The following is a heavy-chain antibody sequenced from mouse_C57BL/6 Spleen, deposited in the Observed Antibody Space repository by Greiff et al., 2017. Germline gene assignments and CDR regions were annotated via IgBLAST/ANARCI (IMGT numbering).Heavy chain of an antibody. D-gene: IGHD2-1*01. CDR2: IYPGGGYT. CDR3: ARGGYYGASYAMDY. J-gene: IGHJ4*01. V-gene: IGHV1-63*01. CDR1: GYTFTNYW. Sequence: VQLVESGAELVRPGTSVKMSCKASGYTFTNYWIGWAKQRPGHGLEWIGDIYPGGGYTNYNEKFKGKATLTADKSSSTAYMQFSSLTSEDSAIYYCARGGYYGASYAMDYWGQGTSVTVSS.